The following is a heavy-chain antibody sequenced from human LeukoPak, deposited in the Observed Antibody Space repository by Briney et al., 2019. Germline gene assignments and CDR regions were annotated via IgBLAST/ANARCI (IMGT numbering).Heavy chain of an antibody. CDR2: ISSSSSYI. Sequence: GGSLILSCAASGFTFSSHSMNWVRQAPGKGLEWVSSISSSSSYIYYADSVKGRFTISRDNAKNSLYLQMNSLRAEDTAVYYCARDRSIVGATTDYWGQGTLVTVSS. V-gene: IGHV3-21*01. J-gene: IGHJ4*02. CDR3: ARDRSIVGATTDY. D-gene: IGHD1-26*01. CDR1: GFTFSSHS.